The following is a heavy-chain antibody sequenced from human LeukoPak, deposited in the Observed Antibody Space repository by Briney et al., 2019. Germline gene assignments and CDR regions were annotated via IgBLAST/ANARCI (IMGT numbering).Heavy chain of an antibody. D-gene: IGHD3-22*01. CDR2: IYYGGST. CDR1: GGSISSGDYY. Sequence: SETLSLTCTVSGGSISSGDYYWSWIRQPPGKGLEWIGYIYYGGSTYYNPPLKSRVTISVDTSKSQFSLKLSSVTAADTAVYYCARVGYYDSSGYSHAFDIWGQGTMVTVSS. J-gene: IGHJ3*02. V-gene: IGHV4-30-4*01. CDR3: ARVGYYDSSGYSHAFDI.